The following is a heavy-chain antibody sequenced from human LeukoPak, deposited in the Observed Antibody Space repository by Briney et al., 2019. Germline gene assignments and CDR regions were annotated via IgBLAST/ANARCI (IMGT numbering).Heavy chain of an antibody. CDR1: GFTFSSYA. D-gene: IGHD3-22*01. CDR2: ISGNGGNT. J-gene: IGHJ4*02. V-gene: IGHV3-23*01. CDR3: AKDRVVVISSTFEY. Sequence: GGSLRLFCAASGFTFSSYAMSWVRQAPGKGLEWVSAISGNGGNTYYADSVKGRFTISRDNSKNTLYLQMNSLRAEDTAVYYCAKDRVVVISSTFEYWGQGDLVTVSS.